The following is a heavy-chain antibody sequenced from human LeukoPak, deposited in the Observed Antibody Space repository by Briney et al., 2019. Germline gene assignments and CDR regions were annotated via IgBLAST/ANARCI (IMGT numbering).Heavy chain of an antibody. CDR1: RFTLSSYR. CDR2: ISTDSRYI. Sequence: GGSLTLSCAPSRFTLSSYRMKWVRQAPGEGLEWVSSISTDSRYILYAESVKGRFNISRDNAENSLYLQMSSLRADDTAVYYCVRGHRGMDYWGQGTLVTVSP. V-gene: IGHV3-21*01. J-gene: IGHJ4*02. D-gene: IGHD3-10*01. CDR3: VRGHRGMDY.